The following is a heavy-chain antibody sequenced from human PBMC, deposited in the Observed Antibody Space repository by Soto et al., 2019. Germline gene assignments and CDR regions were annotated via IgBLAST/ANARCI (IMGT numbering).Heavy chain of an antibody. J-gene: IGHJ6*02. D-gene: IGHD2-2*01. CDR3: ARHVPDACYYYGMDV. CDR1: GGTFSSYA. Sequence: QVQLVQSGAEVKKPGSSVKVSCNASGGTFSSYAISWVRQSPGQGREWMGGIIHIFGTANYAQKFQGRVTITADESTSTAYMELSSLRSEDKAVYYCARHVPDACYYYGMDVWGQGTTVTVSS. CDR2: IIHIFGTA. V-gene: IGHV1-69*12.